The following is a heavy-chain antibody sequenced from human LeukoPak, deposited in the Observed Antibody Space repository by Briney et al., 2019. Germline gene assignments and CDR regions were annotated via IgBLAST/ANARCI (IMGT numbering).Heavy chain of an antibody. V-gene: IGHV3-23*01. Sequence: GTSLRLSCAASGFTFSSYAMSWVRQAPGKGLEWVSAISGSGGSTYYADSVKGRFTISRDNSKNTLYLQMNSLRAEDTAVYYCAKTSLGVVPAASVDYWGQGTLVTVSS. CDR2: ISGSGGST. J-gene: IGHJ4*02. CDR1: GFTFSSYA. CDR3: AKTSLGVVPAASVDY. D-gene: IGHD2-2*01.